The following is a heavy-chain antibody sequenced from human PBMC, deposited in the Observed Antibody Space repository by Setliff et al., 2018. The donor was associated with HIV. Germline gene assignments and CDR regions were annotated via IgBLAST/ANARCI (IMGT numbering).Heavy chain of an antibody. D-gene: IGHD5-12*01. CDR3: AKSDYNYNNLAGPDYFDF. CDR2: ITGSGSTT. Sequence: GGSLRLSCAASGFTYRTFSMSWVRQAPGKGLEWVSAITGSGSTTYYTDSVKGRFTISRDNSNNTLFLHMDNLRAEDTAIYYCAKSDYNYNNLAGPDYFDFWGQGTLVTVSS. CDR1: GFTYRTFS. V-gene: IGHV3-23*01. J-gene: IGHJ4*02.